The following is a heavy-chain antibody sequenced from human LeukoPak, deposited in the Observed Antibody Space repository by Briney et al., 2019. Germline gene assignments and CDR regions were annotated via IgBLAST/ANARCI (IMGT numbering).Heavy chain of an antibody. V-gene: IGHV3-23*01. Sequence: GGSLRLSCAASGFTFSSYAMSWVRQAPGKGLEWVSAISGSGGSTYYADSVKGRFTISRDNSKNTLYQQMNSLRAEDTAVYYCAKPGNAYYDILTGYYDWGQGTLVAVSS. D-gene: IGHD3-9*01. CDR1: GFTFSSYA. CDR2: ISGSGGST. CDR3: AKPGNAYYDILTGYYD. J-gene: IGHJ4*02.